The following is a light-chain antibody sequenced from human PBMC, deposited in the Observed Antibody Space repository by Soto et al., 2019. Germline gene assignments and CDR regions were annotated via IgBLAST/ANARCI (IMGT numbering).Light chain of an antibody. CDR3: MQTLQAPPT. CDR1: QSLLHTNGVNY. Sequence: DIVMTQSPLSLPVTPGEPASISCRSRQSLLHTNGVNYLDWYLQKPGQSPQLLIYLGSNRASGVPVRFRGRALGTVFTLKISRVEADDVGDYYCMQTLQAPPTFGGGTKVEIK. CDR2: LGS. J-gene: IGKJ4*01. V-gene: IGKV2-28*01.